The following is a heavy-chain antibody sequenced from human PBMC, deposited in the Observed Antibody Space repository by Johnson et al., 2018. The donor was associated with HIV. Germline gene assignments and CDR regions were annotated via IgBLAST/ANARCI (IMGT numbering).Heavy chain of an antibody. Sequence: MLLVESGGGLVQPGGSLRLSCAASGFTVSSIYMSWVRQAPGKGLEWVSIIYSGGSTYYADSVKGRFTISRDNSKNTLYLQMNSLRAEDTAVYYCAKVGSGWYDPHDAFDIWGQGTMVTVSS. CDR1: GFTVSSIY. V-gene: IGHV3-66*01. CDR3: AKVGSGWYDPHDAFDI. CDR2: IYSGGST. D-gene: IGHD6-19*01. J-gene: IGHJ3*02.